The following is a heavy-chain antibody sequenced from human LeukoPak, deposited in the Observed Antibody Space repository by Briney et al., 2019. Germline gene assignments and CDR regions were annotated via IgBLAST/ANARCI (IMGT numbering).Heavy chain of an antibody. D-gene: IGHD1-14*01. J-gene: IGHJ4*02. CDR2: ISSNGADT. CDR1: RFAFSTYA. V-gene: IGHV3-23*01. Sequence: PPRGSLRLSCAVSRFAFSTYAMTWVRQAPGQGLEYVSTISSNGADTYYADSVKGRFTISRDNSKNTLYLQMTSLRVEDTAVYYCANYRKPQGLDYWGQGTLVTVSS. CDR3: ANYRKPQGLDY.